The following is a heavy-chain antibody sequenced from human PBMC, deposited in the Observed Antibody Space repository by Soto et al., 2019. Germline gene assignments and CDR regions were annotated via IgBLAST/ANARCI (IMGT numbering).Heavy chain of an antibody. CDR1: GYTFTGYG. CDR3: ARAVWPPYYFDY. V-gene: IGHV1-18*01. CDR2: ISAYNGNT. D-gene: IGHD3-16*01. J-gene: IGHJ4*02. Sequence: ASVKVSCKDSGYTFTGYGSSWVRQAPGQGLEWMGWISAYNGNTNYAQKLQGRVTMTTDTSTSTAYMELRSLRSDDTAAYYCARAVWPPYYFDYWGQGTLVTVSS.